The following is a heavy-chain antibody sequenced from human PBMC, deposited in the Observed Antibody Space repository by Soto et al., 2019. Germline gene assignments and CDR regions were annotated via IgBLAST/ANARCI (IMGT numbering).Heavy chain of an antibody. CDR2: IYYSGST. J-gene: IGHJ3*01. CDR1: GGSISSGGYY. D-gene: IGHD3-22*01. Sequence: QVQLQESGPGLVKPSQTLSLTCTVSGGSISSGGYYWSWIRQHPGKGLEWIGYIYYSGSTYYNPSLKSRVAISVDPSKNPFSLKLSSVTAADTAVYYCAGVRRFYYDSSGYLGDAFDLWGQGTMVTVSS. CDR3: AGVRRFYYDSSGYLGDAFDL. V-gene: IGHV4-31*03.